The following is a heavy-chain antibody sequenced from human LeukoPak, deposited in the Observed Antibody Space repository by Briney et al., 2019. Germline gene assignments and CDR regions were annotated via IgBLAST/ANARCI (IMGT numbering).Heavy chain of an antibody. CDR3: DVVVVVAATHYYMDV. CDR2: IYYSGST. D-gene: IGHD2-15*01. J-gene: IGHJ6*03. Sequence: SETLSLTCTVSGGSISSSSYYWGWIHQPPGKGLEWIGSIYYSGSTYYNPSLKSRVTISVDTSKNQFSLKLSSVTAADTAVYYCDVVVVVAATHYYMDVWGKGTTVTVSS. CDR1: GGSISSSSYY. V-gene: IGHV4-39*01.